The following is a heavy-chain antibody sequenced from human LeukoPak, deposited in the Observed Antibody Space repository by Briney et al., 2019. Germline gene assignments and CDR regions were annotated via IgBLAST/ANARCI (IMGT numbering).Heavy chain of an antibody. Sequence: SETLSLTCTVSGGSISSGGYYWSWIRQHPGKGLEWIGYIYYSGSRYYSPSLKSRVTISVDTSKNQFSLELTSVTAADTAVYYCARSITVAGRENFDLWGRGTLVTVSS. CDR2: IYYSGSR. J-gene: IGHJ2*01. CDR3: ARSITVAGRENFDL. CDR1: GGSISSGGYY. D-gene: IGHD6-19*01. V-gene: IGHV4-31*03.